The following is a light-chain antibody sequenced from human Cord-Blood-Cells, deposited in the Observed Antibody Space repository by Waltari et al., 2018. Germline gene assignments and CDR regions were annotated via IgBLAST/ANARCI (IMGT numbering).Light chain of an antibody. CDR2: EGS. CDR1: SSDVGSYNL. J-gene: IGLJ2*01. Sequence: QSALTQPASVSGSPGPSITIPCTGTSSDVGSYNLVSWYQQHPGKAPKLMIYEGSKRPSGVSNRFSGSKSGNTASLTISGLQAEDEADYYCCSYAGSSTFYVVFGGGTKLTVL. V-gene: IGLV2-23*03. CDR3: CSYAGSSTFYVV.